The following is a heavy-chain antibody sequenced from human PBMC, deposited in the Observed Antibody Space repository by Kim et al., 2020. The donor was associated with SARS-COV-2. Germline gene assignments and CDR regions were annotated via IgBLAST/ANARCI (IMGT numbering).Heavy chain of an antibody. V-gene: IGHV3-30*18. D-gene: IGHD1-26*01. CDR3: AEGYSGSYRDAFDI. Sequence: GGSLRLSCAASGFTFSSYGMHWVRQAPGKGLEWVAAISYDGSNTYYADSVKGRFTISRDNSKNTLYLQMNSLRAEDTAVYYCAEGYSGSYRDAFDIWGQGTMVTVSS. CDR1: GFTFSSYG. J-gene: IGHJ3*02. CDR2: ISYDGSNT.